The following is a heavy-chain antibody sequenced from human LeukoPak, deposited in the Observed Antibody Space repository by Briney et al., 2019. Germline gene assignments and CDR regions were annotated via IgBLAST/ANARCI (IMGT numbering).Heavy chain of an antibody. V-gene: IGHV3-30*02. Sequence: GGSLRLSCAASGFTFSSYGMHWVRQAPGKGLEWVAFIRYDGSSKYYADSVKGRFTISRDNSKNTLYLQMNSLRTEDTAVYYCAKTMSPYYYDSSGFWGQGSLVTVSS. CDR3: AKTMSPYYYDSSGF. CDR2: IRYDGSSK. J-gene: IGHJ4*02. D-gene: IGHD3-22*01. CDR1: GFTFSSYG.